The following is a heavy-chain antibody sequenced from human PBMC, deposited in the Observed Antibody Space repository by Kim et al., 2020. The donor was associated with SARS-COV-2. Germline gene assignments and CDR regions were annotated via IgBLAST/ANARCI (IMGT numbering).Heavy chain of an antibody. CDR1: GFLFSEYA. V-gene: IGHV3-23*01. J-gene: IGHJ5*02. D-gene: IGHD2-2*01. CDR3: AKDRAGLTMPMGS. CDR2: ISSGGGGT. Sequence: GGSLRLSCVASGFLFSEYAMNWVRQGPGKGLEWVSSISSGGGGTYYADSVKGRFTISRDNSKRTLYLHMSGLRGEDTAVYFCAKDRAGLTMPMGSWGQGTLVTVSS.